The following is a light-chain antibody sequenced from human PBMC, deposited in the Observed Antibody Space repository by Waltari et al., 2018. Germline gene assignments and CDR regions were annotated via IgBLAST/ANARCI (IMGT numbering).Light chain of an antibody. J-gene: IGLJ2*01. V-gene: IGLV1-44*01. Sequence: QSLLTQPPSASGTPGQRVTISCSGSWSNIGSNAVSWYQQLPGTTPKLLIHRNNRRPSGVPDRFSCSKSGTSAPLVISGLQSADEADYYCSAWDDSLNGQVVFGGGTKVTVL. CDR2: RNN. CDR3: SAWDDSLNGQVV. CDR1: WSNIGSNA.